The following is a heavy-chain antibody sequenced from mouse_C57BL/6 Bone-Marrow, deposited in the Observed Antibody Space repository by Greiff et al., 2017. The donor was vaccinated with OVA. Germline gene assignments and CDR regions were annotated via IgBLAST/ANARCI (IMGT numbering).Heavy chain of an antibody. V-gene: IGHV4-1*01. J-gene: IGHJ1*03. CDR3: ARPDYYGSSYWYFDV. D-gene: IGHD1-1*01. CDR2: INPDSSTI. Sequence: EVQLVESGGGLVQPGGSLKLSCAASGIDFSRYWMSWVRRAPGKGLEWIGEINPDSSTINYAPSLKDKFIISRDNAKNTLYLQMSKVRSEDTALDYCARPDYYGSSYWYFDVWGTGTTVTVSS. CDR1: GIDFSRYW.